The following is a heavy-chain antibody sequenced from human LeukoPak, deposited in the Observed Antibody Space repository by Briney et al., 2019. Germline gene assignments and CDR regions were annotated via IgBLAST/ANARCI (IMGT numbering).Heavy chain of an antibody. CDR2: IWVDGSNK. CDR1: GFIFSNDA. D-gene: IGHD1-1*01. J-gene: IGHJ4*02. V-gene: IGHV3-33*01. Sequence: XXSLRLSCAASGFIFSNDAMHWVRQAPGKGLEWVAFIWVDGSNKHYADSVKGRFTISRDNSEDTLYLQMNSLRAEDTAVYYCVRDPSGSGFAFDSWGQGALVTVSS. CDR3: VRDPSGSGFAFDS.